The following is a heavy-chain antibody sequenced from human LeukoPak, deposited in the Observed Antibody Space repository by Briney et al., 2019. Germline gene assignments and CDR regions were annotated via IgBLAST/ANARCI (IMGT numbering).Heavy chain of an antibody. J-gene: IGHJ4*02. Sequence: PRGSLRLSCAASGFTFSSDAMSWVRQAPGKGLEWVSAISGSGGSTYYADSVKGRFTISRDNSKNTLYLQMNSLRAEDTAVYYCAKALEVTAIFDYWGQGTLVTVSS. CDR2: ISGSGGST. CDR1: GFTFSSDA. D-gene: IGHD2-21*02. CDR3: AKALEVTAIFDY. V-gene: IGHV3-23*01.